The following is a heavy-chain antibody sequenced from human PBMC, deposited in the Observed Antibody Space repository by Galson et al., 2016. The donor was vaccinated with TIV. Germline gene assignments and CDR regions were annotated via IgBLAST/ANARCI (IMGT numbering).Heavy chain of an antibody. J-gene: IGHJ4*02. CDR1: GDSVSSTSAA. CDR2: TYYRSTWYN. V-gene: IGHV6-1*01. CDR3: ARGAPSGFGGIMTLDY. Sequence: CAISGDSVSSTSAAWNWIRQSPSRGLEWLGRTYYRSTWYNDYAASLKRRITINPDTSKHQFSLQLTSVTPEDAAVYYCARGAPSGFGGIMTLDYWGQGTLVTVSS. D-gene: IGHD3-16*01.